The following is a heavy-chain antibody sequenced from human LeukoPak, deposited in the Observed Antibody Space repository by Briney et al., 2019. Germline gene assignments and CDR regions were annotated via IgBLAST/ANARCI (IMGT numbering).Heavy chain of an antibody. CDR3: ARVGYSNSYDY. CDR2: ISAYNGYT. D-gene: IGHD1-26*01. V-gene: IGHV1-18*01. Sequence: ASVKVSCKASGYTFTSYGISWVRQAPGQGLEWMGWISAYNGYTNYAQNFRGRVTMTTDASTSTAYMELRSLRSDDTAVYYCARVGYSNSYDYWGQGTLVTVSS. J-gene: IGHJ4*02. CDR1: GYTFTSYG.